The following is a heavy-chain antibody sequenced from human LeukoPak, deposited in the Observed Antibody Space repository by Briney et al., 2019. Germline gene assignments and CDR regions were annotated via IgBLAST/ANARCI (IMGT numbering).Heavy chain of an antibody. Sequence: SETLSLTCAVYGGSFSGYYWSWIRQPPGKGLEWIGEINHSGSTNYNPSLKSRVTISVDTSKNQFSLKLSSVTAADTAVYYCARGPDPGVTTFFDYWGQGTLVTVSS. D-gene: IGHD1-1*01. CDR1: GGSFSGYY. V-gene: IGHV4-34*01. CDR3: ARGPDPGVTTFFDY. J-gene: IGHJ4*02. CDR2: INHSGST.